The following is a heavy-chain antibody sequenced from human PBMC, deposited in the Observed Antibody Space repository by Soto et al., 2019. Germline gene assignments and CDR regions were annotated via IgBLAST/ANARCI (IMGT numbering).Heavy chain of an antibody. CDR1: GYTFTSYG. Sequence: QVQLVQSGAEVKKPGASVKVSCKASGYTFTSYGISWVRQAPGQGLEWMGWISAYNGNTNYAQKLKGRVTMTKATSTSTAYMELRSLRSDATAVYYCARGYSYDIMGLGMDVWGQGTTVTVSS. J-gene: IGHJ6*02. D-gene: IGHD5-18*01. V-gene: IGHV1-18*01. CDR2: ISAYNGNT. CDR3: ARGYSYDIMGLGMDV.